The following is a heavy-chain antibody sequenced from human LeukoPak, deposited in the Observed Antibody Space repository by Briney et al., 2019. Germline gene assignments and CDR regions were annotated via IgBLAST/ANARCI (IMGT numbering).Heavy chain of an antibody. CDR1: GFTFSSYA. Sequence: PGGSLRLSCAAYGFTFSSYAMHWVRQAPGKGLEWVSYISGSSDTIYYADSVKGRFTISRQNGKDSLYLQMNSLRAEDTAVYYCVRDDALGYCSSTNCYTENWFDPWGQGTLVTVSS. CDR3: VRDDALGYCSSTNCYTENWFDP. V-gene: IGHV3-48*01. J-gene: IGHJ5*02. CDR2: ISGSSDTI. D-gene: IGHD2-2*02.